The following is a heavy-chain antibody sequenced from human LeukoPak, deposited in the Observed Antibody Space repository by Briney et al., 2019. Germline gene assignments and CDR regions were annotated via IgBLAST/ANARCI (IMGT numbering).Heavy chain of an antibody. CDR3: ARDNTRYHAFDI. D-gene: IGHD1-1*01. J-gene: IGHJ3*02. V-gene: IGHV3-21*01. CDR1: GFTFSSYS. CDR2: ISSSSSYI. Sequence: GGSLRLSCAASGFTFSSYSMNWVRQAPGKGLEWVSSISSSSSYIYYADSVKGRFTISRDNAKNSLYLQMNSLRAEDTAVYYCARDNTRYHAFDIWGQGTMVTVSS.